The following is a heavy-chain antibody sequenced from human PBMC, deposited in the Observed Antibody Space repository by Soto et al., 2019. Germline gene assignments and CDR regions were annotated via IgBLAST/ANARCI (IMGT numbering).Heavy chain of an antibody. CDR3: ARAWEPIYGGAFDI. Sequence: GASVKVSCKASGGTFSSYAISWVRQAPGQGLEWMGGIIPIFGTANYAQKFQGRVTITADKSTSTAYMELSSLRSEDTAVYYCARAWEPIYGGAFDIWGQGTMVTVSS. V-gene: IGHV1-69*06. D-gene: IGHD1-26*01. CDR1: GGTFSSYA. CDR2: IIPIFGTA. J-gene: IGHJ3*02.